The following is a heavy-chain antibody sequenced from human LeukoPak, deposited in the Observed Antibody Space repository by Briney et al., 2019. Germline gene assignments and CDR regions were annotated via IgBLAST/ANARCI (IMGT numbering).Heavy chain of an antibody. CDR2: ISGNGGST. D-gene: IGHD5-18*01. J-gene: IGHJ4*02. CDR1: GFTFSSNA. Sequence: GGSLRLSCAASGFTFSSNAMSWVRQAPGKGLEWVTGISGNGGSTYYADSVKGRFTISRDNSKNTLYLQMNSLRAEDTAVYYCAENVDTAMVSIDYWGQGTLVTVSS. CDR3: AENVDTAMVSIDY. V-gene: IGHV3-23*01.